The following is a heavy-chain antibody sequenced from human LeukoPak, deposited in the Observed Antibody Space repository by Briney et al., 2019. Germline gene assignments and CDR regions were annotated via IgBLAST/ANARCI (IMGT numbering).Heavy chain of an antibody. CDR3: ARHLSGSAMMHYFDS. Sequence: SVTLSLTCNVSGASISSGRNYWGWIRQSPGKGLEWIGSIYYNGNSYYNPSLKSRVSISVDTSKNHISLEVSSLTAADAALYFCARHLSGSAMMHYFDSWGQGTLVTVSS. CDR2: IYYNGNS. J-gene: IGHJ4*02. CDR1: GASISSGRNY. D-gene: IGHD5-18*01. V-gene: IGHV4-39*01.